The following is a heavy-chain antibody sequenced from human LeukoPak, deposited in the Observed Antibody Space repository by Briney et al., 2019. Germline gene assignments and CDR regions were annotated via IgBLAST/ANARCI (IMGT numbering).Heavy chain of an antibody. CDR2: IYSGGST. Sequence: PGGSLRISIAASGFTVISNYMSLVRQAPGKGLEWVSVIYSGGSTYYADSVKGRFTISRDNSKKTLYLQMNSLRAEDTAVYYCARDLTAYFDYWGQGTLVTVSS. D-gene: IGHD3-16*01. J-gene: IGHJ4*02. CDR3: ARDLTAYFDY. CDR1: GFTVISNY. V-gene: IGHV3-66*01.